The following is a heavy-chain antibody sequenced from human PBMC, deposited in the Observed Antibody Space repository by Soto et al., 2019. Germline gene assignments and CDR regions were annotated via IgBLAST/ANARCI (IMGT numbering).Heavy chain of an antibody. CDR3: ARGAPLLIAARGQYYYYGMDV. CDR1: RVSFWGFG. Sequence: GAMGRSSASERVSFWGFGISLIHKAPGKGLEWLSSISTSSSYIYYAASVKGRFTISRDNAKNSLYLQMNSRRAEDTAVYYCARGAPLLIAARGQYYYYGMDVWGQGTTVSV. D-gene: IGHD6-6*01. J-gene: IGHJ6*02. V-gene: IGHV3-21*01. CDR2: ISTSSSYI.